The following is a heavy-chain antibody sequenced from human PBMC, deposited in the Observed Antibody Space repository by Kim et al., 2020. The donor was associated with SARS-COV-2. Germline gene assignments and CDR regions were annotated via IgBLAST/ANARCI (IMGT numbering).Heavy chain of an antibody. Sequence: SETLSLTCTVSGGSISSYYWSWIRQPPGKGLEWIGYIYYSGSTNYNPSLKSRVTISVDTSKNQFSLKLSSVTAADTAVYYCARDVGYGDSAFDYWGQGTRVTVSS. J-gene: IGHJ4*02. CDR1: GGSISSYY. V-gene: IGHV4-59*01. CDR2: IYYSGST. D-gene: IGHD5-18*01. CDR3: ARDVGYGDSAFDY.